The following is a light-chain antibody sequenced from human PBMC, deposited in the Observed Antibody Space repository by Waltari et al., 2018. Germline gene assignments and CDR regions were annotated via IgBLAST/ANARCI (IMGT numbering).Light chain of an antibody. CDR1: GSNIGAGYD. CDR3: QSYDTSLSVV. J-gene: IGLJ3*02. Sequence: QSVLPQPPSVSGAPGQKVTISCTGSGSNIGAGYDVHWDQQLPRSSPKLLIYGSTSRPLGGPDRFFGSTSGTSASLAITGLQAEDEGDYYCQSYDTSLSVVFGGGTKLTVL. CDR2: GST. V-gene: IGLV1-40*01.